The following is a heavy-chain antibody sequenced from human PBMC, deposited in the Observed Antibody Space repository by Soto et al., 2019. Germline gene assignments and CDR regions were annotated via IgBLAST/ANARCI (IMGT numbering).Heavy chain of an antibody. V-gene: IGHV4-59*08. J-gene: IGHJ3*02. D-gene: IGHD1-26*01. CDR3: ARLVGHQSDAFDI. Sequence: PSETLSLTCTVSGGSISSYYWSWIRRPPGKGLEWIGYIYYSGSTNYNPSLKSRVTISVDTSKNQFSLKLSSVTAADTAVYYCARLVGHQSDAFDIWGQGTMVTVSS. CDR1: GGSISSYY. CDR2: IYYSGST.